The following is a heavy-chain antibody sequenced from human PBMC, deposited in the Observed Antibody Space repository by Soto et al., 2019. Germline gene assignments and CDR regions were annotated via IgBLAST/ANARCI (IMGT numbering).Heavy chain of an antibody. V-gene: IGHV3-23*01. CDR2: ISGSGGST. Sequence: GGSLRLSCAASGFTFSSYAMSWVRQAPGKGLEWVSAISGSGGSTYYADSVKGRFTISRDNSKNTLYLQMNSLRAEDTAVYYCAKGADIVVVPAAHAYYYYYGMDVWRQGTTVTVSS. CDR1: GFTFSSYA. J-gene: IGHJ6*02. D-gene: IGHD2-2*01. CDR3: AKGADIVVVPAAHAYYYYYGMDV.